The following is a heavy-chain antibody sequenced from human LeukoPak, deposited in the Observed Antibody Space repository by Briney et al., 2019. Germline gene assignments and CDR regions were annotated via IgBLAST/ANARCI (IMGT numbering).Heavy chain of an antibody. V-gene: IGHV5-51*01. CDR3: ASSWAMAQNLDS. D-gene: IGHD5-18*01. J-gene: IGHJ4*02. CDR2: IYPGDSDT. CDR1: GYSFSDFW. Sequence: GESLKISCKGSGYSFSDFWIVLVRPMPGQGLEWMGIIYPGDSDTRYSPSFQGQVTISADKSISTAYLQWSSLKASDTAMYYCASSWAMAQNLDSWGQGTLVTVSS.